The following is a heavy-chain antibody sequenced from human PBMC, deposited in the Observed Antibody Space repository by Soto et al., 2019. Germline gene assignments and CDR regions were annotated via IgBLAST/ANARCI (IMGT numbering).Heavy chain of an antibody. J-gene: IGHJ3*02. Sequence: QVQLVESGGGLVKPGGSLRLSCAVSGFTLNDYYMSWIRQAPGKGLEWVSYISSSRSYTNYADSVKGRFTISRDNAKNSLYLQMNSLRVEDTAVYYCARDADILTGSDAFDIWGQGTMVTVSS. D-gene: IGHD3-9*01. CDR1: GFTLNDYY. CDR2: ISSSRSYT. CDR3: ARDADILTGSDAFDI. V-gene: IGHV3-11*05.